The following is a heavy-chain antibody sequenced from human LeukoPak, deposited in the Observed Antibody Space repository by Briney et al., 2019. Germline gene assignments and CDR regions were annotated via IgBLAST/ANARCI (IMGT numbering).Heavy chain of an antibody. D-gene: IGHD6-19*01. J-gene: IGHJ3*02. CDR1: GFTFSSYA. CDR2: ISGSGGST. CDR3: AKPLGLVEWLPHDAFDI. V-gene: IGHV3-23*01. Sequence: GGSLRLSCAASGFTFSSYAMSWVRQAPGKGLEWVSAISGSGGSTYYADSVKGRFTISRDNSKNTLYLQMNSLRAEDTAVYYCAKPLGLVEWLPHDAFDIWGQGTMVTVSS.